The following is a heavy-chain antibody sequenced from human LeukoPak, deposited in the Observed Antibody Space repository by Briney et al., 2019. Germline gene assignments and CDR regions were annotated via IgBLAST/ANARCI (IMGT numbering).Heavy chain of an antibody. CDR1: GFTFSSYA. J-gene: IGHJ5*02. Sequence: GGSLRLSCAASGFTFSSYAMSWVRQAPGKGLEWVSAISGSGGSTYYADSVKGGFTISRDNSKNTLYLQMNSLRAEDTAVYYCAKGGYSYVESWFDPWGQGTLVTVSS. D-gene: IGHD5-18*01. CDR2: ISGSGGST. V-gene: IGHV3-23*01. CDR3: AKGGYSYVESWFDP.